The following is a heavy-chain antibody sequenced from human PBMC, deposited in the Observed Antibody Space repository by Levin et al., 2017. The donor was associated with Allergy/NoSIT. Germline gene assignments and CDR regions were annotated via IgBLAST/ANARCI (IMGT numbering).Heavy chain of an antibody. V-gene: IGHV3-48*01. CDR1: GFTFSSYS. J-gene: IGHJ4*02. CDR3: ASRGQSSSWYY. CDR2: ISSSSSTI. Sequence: GGSLRLSCAASGFTFSSYSMNWVRQAPGKGLEWVSYISSSSSTIYYADSVKGRFTISRDNAKNSLYLQMNSLRAEDTAVYYCASRGQSSSWYYWGQGTLVTVSS. D-gene: IGHD6-13*01.